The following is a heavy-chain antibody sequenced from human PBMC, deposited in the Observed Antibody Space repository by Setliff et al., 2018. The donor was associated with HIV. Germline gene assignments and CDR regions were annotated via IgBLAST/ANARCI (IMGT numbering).Heavy chain of an antibody. D-gene: IGHD2-2*01. CDR3: ARGSRDGYRRAFDY. CDR2: IYYSGST. Sequence: SETLSLTCTVSGGSISSYYWSWIRQPPGKGLEWIGYIYYSGSTNYNPSLKSRVTISVDTSKNQFSRKLSSVTAADTAVYYCARGSRDGYRRAFDYWGQGTLGTVSS. CDR1: GGSISSYY. V-gene: IGHV4-59*01. J-gene: IGHJ4*02.